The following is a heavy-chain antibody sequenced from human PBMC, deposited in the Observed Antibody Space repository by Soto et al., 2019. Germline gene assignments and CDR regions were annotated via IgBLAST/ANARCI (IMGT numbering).Heavy chain of an antibody. CDR1: GFTFSSYA. CDR2: ISYDGSNK. V-gene: IGHV3-30-3*01. D-gene: IGHD2-21*01. CDR3: ARGGGDCYDY. Sequence: GGSLRLSCAASGFTFSSYAMHWVRQAPGKGLEWVAVISYDGSNKYYADSVKGRFTISRDNSKNTLYLQMNSLRAEDTAVYYCARGGGDCYDYWGQGTLVTVSS. J-gene: IGHJ4*02.